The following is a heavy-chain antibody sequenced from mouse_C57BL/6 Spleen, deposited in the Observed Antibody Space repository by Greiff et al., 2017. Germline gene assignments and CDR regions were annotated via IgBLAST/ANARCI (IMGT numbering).Heavy chain of an antibody. D-gene: IGHD1-1*01. CDR2: IDPSDSYT. CDR1: GYTFTSYW. V-gene: IGHV1-59*01. Sequence: QVQLQQPGAELVRPGTSVKLSCTASGYTFTSYWMHWVKQRPGQGLEWIGVIDPSDSYTNYTPKFKGKATLTVDTSSSTAYMQLSSLTSEDSAVDSCARRGPDYGSHWYFDVWGTGTTVTVSS. CDR3: ARRGPDYGSHWYFDV. J-gene: IGHJ1*03.